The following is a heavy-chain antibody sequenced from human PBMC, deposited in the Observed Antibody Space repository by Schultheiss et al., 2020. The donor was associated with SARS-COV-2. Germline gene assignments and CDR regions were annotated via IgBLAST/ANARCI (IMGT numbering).Heavy chain of an antibody. Sequence: SETLSLTCTVSGGSISSYYWSWIRQPAGKGLEWIGRIYTSGSTNYNPSLKSRVTISVDTSKNQFSLKLSSVTAADTAVYYCARAPSIAARQNYYYGMDVWGQGTTVTVSS. J-gene: IGHJ6*02. D-gene: IGHD6-6*01. V-gene: IGHV4-4*07. CDR1: GGSISSYY. CDR3: ARAPSIAARQNYYYGMDV. CDR2: IYTSGST.